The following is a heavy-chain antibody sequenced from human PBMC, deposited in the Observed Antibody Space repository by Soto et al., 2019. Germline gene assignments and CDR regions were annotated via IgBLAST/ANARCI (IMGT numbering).Heavy chain of an antibody. V-gene: IGHV4-30-4*01. J-gene: IGHJ6*02. Sequence: SQTLSLTCTVSGGSISSGDYYWSWIRQPPGKGLEWIGYIYYSGSTYYNPSLKSRVTISVDTSKNQFSLKLSSVTAADTAVYYCARGGPYCGGDCYYYYYYGMDVWGQGTTVTVSS. CDR1: GGSISSGDYY. D-gene: IGHD2-21*02. CDR2: IYYSGST. CDR3: ARGGPYCGGDCYYYYYYGMDV.